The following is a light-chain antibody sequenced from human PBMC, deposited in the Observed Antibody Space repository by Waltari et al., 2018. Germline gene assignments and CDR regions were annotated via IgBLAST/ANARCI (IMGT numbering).Light chain of an antibody. CDR3: SSHTSSSSVM. V-gene: IGLV2-14*01. CDR2: EVS. J-gene: IGLJ3*02. CDR1: SSDVGGYNY. Sequence: QSALTQPASVSGSPGQSIPISCTGTSSDVGGYNYVSWYQQHPGRAPKLMIYEVSHRPSGVSNRFSASKSGNTASLTISGLQAEDEADYYCSSHTSSSSVMFGGGTKLTVL.